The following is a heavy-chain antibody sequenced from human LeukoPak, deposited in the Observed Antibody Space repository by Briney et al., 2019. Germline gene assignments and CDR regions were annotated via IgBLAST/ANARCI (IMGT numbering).Heavy chain of an antibody. CDR3: ARAYIGLLWFGELTYGMDV. Sequence: ASVKVSCNASGYTFTGYYMHWVRQAPGQGLEWMGWINPNSGGTNYAQKFQGRVTMTRDTSISTAYMELSRLRSDDTAVYYCARAYIGLLWFGELTYGMDVWGQGTTVTVSS. D-gene: IGHD3-10*01. V-gene: IGHV1-2*02. J-gene: IGHJ6*02. CDR2: INPNSGGT. CDR1: GYTFTGYY.